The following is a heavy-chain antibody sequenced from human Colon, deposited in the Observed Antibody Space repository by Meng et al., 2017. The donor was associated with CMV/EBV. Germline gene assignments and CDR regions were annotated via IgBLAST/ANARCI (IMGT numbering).Heavy chain of an antibody. V-gene: IGHV4-61*08. D-gene: IGHD2-2*01. J-gene: IGHJ5*02. CDR1: DGSVNSDDAF. CDR2: IHYSGNT. Sequence: SDGSVNSDDAFWSWLRQHPGKGLEWIGYIHYSGNTNYNPSLKSRVTMSIETSKNQFSLTLFSVTAADTAVYYCARDVMLPAPFFDPWGQGTLVTVSS. CDR3: ARDVMLPAPFFDP.